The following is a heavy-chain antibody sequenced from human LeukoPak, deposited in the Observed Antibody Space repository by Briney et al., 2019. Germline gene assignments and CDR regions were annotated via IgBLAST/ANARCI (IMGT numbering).Heavy chain of an antibody. CDR1: SGSFSGYY. Sequence: PSETLSLTCAVYSGSFSGYYWNWIRQPPGKGLEWIGEINHSGSTNYNPSLKSRVTISVDTSKNQFSLKLSSVTAADTAAYYCARGGATMVRGVHGYWGQGTLVTVSS. D-gene: IGHD3-10*01. CDR3: ARGGATMVRGVHGY. V-gene: IGHV4-34*01. CDR2: INHSGST. J-gene: IGHJ4*02.